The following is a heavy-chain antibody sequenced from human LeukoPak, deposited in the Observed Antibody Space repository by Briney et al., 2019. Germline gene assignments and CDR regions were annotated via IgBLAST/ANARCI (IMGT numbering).Heavy chain of an antibody. CDR2: IYYSGST. CDR3: ARGGFYDFWSGYYVAVDY. V-gene: IGHV4-59*12. J-gene: IGHJ4*02. D-gene: IGHD3-3*01. CDR1: GGSISGYY. Sequence: SETLSLTCTVSGGSISGYYWSWIRQPPGKGLEWIGYIYYSGSTNYNPSLKSRVTISVDTSKNQFSLKLSSVTAADTAVYYCARGGFYDFWSGYYVAVDYWGQGTLVTVSS.